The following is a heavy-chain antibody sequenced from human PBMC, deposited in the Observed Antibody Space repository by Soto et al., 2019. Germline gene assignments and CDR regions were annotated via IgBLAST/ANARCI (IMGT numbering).Heavy chain of an antibody. Sequence: QVQLQESGPGLVKPSQTVSLTCTVSGGSISIGGYYWSWIRQHPGKGLEWIGYIYYSGSTLYTPSLRSRISISVDTSRNQFSLELSSVTAADTAVYYCARQYYDILTGHTWFDPWGQGTLVTVSS. V-gene: IGHV4-31*03. J-gene: IGHJ5*02. CDR1: GGSISIGGYY. D-gene: IGHD3-9*01. CDR3: ARQYYDILTGHTWFDP. CDR2: IYYSGST.